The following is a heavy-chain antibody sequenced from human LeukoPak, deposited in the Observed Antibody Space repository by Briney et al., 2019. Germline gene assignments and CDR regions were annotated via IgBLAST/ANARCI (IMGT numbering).Heavy chain of an antibody. CDR2: IKQDGSEK. Sequence: PGGTLRLSCAASGFTFGNYWMSWVRQAPGKAREWVANIKQDGSEKHYVDSVKGRFTISRDSAKNSLYLEMNSLRADDTAVYYCARGLHCSSTSCYAHYYYYYMDVWGKGTTVTVSS. CDR3: ARGLHCSSTSCYAHYYYYYMDV. D-gene: IGHD2-2*01. V-gene: IGHV3-7*01. J-gene: IGHJ6*03. CDR1: GFTFGNYW.